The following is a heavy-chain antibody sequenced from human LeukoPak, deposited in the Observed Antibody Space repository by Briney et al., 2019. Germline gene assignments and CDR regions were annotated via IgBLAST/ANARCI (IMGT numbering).Heavy chain of an antibody. D-gene: IGHD4-17*01. CDR3: ARGHGDFGY. V-gene: IGHV4-34*01. J-gene: IGHJ4*02. Sequence: PSETLSLTYAVYGGSFSGYYWSWIRQPPGKGLEWIGEINHSGSTNYNPSLKSRVTISVDTSKNQFSLKLSSVTAADTAVYYCARGHGDFGYWGQGTLVTVSS. CDR1: GGSFSGYY. CDR2: INHSGST.